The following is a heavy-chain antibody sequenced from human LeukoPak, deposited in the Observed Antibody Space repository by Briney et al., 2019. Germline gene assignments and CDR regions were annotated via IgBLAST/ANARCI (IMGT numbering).Heavy chain of an antibody. CDR3: ASSYGDYRSSTDH. J-gene: IGHJ4*02. D-gene: IGHD4-17*01. CDR2: IYYSGST. V-gene: IGHV4-30-4*01. CDR1: GGSISSGDYY. Sequence: SGTLSLTCTVSGGSISSGDYYWSWIRQPPGKGLEWIGYIYYSGSTYYNPSLKSRVTISVDTSKNQFSLKLSSVTAADTAVYYCASSYGDYRSSTDHWGQGTQVTVSS.